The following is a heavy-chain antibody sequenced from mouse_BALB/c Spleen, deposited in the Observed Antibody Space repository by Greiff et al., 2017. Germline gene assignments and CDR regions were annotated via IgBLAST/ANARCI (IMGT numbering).Heavy chain of an antibody. J-gene: IGHJ1*01. CDR3: TTIYYGNYVGYFDV. D-gene: IGHD2-1*01. CDR1: GYTFTSYW. CDR2: IYPGNSDT. V-gene: IGHV1-5*01. Sequence: VQLKQSGTVLARPGASVKMSCKASGYTFTSYWMHWVKQRPGQGLEWIGAIYPGNSDTSYNQKFKGKAKLTAVTSTSTAYMELSSLTNEDSAVYYCTTIYYGNYVGYFDVWGAGTTVTVSS.